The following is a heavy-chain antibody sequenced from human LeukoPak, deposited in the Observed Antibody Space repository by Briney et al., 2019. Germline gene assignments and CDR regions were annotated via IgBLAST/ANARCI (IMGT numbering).Heavy chain of an antibody. V-gene: IGHV1-46*01. J-gene: IGHJ4*02. Sequence: ASVKVSCKASGYTFTNYYMHWVRQAPGQGLEWMGVINPSGGSTTYAQKFQGRVTMTMTRDTSTITVYMELSSLRSEDTAVYYCARAGSGTFRDFDYWGQGTLVTDSS. CDR2: INPSGGST. D-gene: IGHD1-26*01. CDR1: GYTFTNYY. CDR3: ARAGSGTFRDFDY.